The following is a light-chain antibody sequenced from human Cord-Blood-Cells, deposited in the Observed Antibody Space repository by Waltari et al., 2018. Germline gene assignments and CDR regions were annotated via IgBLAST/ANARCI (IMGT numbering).Light chain of an antibody. CDR2: EGS. CDR1: SSDVGRYTL. V-gene: IGLV2-23*01. Sequence: QSALTQPASVSGSPGQSITISCTGTSSDVGRYTLVSWYQQHPGKAPKLMIYEGSKRPSGVSNRFSGSKAGNTASLTISGLQAEDEADYYCCSYAGSSTPNWVFGGGTKLTVL. CDR3: CSYAGSSTPNWV. J-gene: IGLJ3*02.